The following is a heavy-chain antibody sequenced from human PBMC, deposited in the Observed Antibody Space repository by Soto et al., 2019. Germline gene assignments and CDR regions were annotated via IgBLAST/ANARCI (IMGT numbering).Heavy chain of an antibody. Sequence: SETLSLICPVSGGTISSYYWSWIRQPPGKGLEWIGYIYYSGSTNYNPSLKSRVTISVDTSKNQFSLKLSSVTAADTAVYYCARAPRGNYGYPSYFDYWGQGTLVTVSS. CDR3: ARAPRGNYGYPSYFDY. CDR1: GGTISSYY. V-gene: IGHV4-59*01. D-gene: IGHD3-10*01. CDR2: IYYSGST. J-gene: IGHJ4*02.